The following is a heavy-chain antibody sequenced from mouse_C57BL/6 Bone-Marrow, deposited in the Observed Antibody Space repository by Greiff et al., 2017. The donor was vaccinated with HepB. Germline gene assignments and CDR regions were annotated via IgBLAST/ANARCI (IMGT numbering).Heavy chain of an antibody. Sequence: VQLQQSGPELVKPGASVKISCKASGYSFTGYYMNWVKQSPEKSLEWIGEINPSTGGTTYNQKFKAKATLTVDKSSSTAYMQLKSLTSGYSAVYYWAGRGWGTFAYWGQGTLVTVSA. CDR2: INPSTGGT. CDR1: GYSFTGYY. J-gene: IGHJ3*01. V-gene: IGHV1-42*01. CDR3: AGRGWGTFAY. D-gene: IGHD1-1*02.